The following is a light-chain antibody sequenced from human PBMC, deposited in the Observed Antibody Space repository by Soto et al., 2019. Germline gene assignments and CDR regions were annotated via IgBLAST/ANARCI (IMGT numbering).Light chain of an antibody. J-gene: IGLJ3*02. Sequence: QSALTQPASVSGSPGQSITISCTGTSSYIGSYNFVSWYQQHPGKAPQLIISEVSKRPSGVSNRFSGSKSGNTASLTISGLQAEDEADYYCCSYAGDVTWVFGGGTKLTVL. CDR3: CSYAGDVTWV. CDR1: SSYIGSYNF. CDR2: EVS. V-gene: IGLV2-23*02.